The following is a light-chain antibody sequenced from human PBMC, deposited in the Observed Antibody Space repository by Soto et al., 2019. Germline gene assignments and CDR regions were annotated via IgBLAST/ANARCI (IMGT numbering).Light chain of an antibody. CDR2: KAS. CDR3: QQYHAFPGT. V-gene: IGKV1-5*03. CDR1: QSINSW. J-gene: IGKJ1*01. Sequence: DIQMTQSPSTLSASIGDRVTITCRASQSINSWLAWHQQKPGKAPKLLIYKASYLEGGVPSRFSGSASGIEFTLTISSLQPDDFATYYCQQYHAFPGTFGQGTRVEIK.